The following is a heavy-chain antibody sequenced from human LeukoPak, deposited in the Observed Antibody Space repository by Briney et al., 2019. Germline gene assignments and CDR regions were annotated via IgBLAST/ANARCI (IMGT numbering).Heavy chain of an antibody. D-gene: IGHD3-3*01. J-gene: IGHJ5*02. Sequence: GRSLRLSCAASGFTFDDYAMHWVRQAPGKGLEWVSGISWNSGSIGYADSVKGRFTISRDNAKNTLYLQMNSLTAEDTAVYYCARSGISNWFDPWGQGTLVTVSS. CDR2: ISWNSGSI. CDR1: GFTFDDYA. CDR3: ARSGISNWFDP. V-gene: IGHV3-9*01.